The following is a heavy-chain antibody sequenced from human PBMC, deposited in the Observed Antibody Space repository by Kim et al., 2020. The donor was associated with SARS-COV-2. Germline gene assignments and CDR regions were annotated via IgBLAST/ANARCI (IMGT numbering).Heavy chain of an antibody. J-gene: IGHJ4*02. CDR3: ARDDDWRGFDY. Sequence: ANDARKYQGRITITADESTSTAYMELSSLRYEDTAVYYCARDDDWRGFDYWGQGTLVTVSS. D-gene: IGHD2-21*01. V-gene: IGHV1-69*01. CDR2: A.